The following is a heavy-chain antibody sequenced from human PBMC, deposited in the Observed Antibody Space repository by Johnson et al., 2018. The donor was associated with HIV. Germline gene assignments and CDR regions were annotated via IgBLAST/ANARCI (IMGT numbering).Heavy chain of an antibody. V-gene: IGHV3-30*02. CDR2: IRYDGSNK. D-gene: IGHD5/OR15-5a*01. J-gene: IGHJ3*02. CDR1: EFTFNNYG. CDR3: AKDDAYSVYGYDAFDI. Sequence: QVQLVESGGGLVQPGESLRLSCAASEFTFNNYGMHWVRQAPGKGLEWVAFIRYDGSNKYYADSVKGRFTISRDNSKNTLYLQMNSLRAEDTAVYYCAKDDAYSVYGYDAFDIWGQGTMVTVSS.